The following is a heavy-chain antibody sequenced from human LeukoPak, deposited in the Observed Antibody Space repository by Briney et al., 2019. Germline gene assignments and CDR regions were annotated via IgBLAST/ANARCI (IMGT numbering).Heavy chain of an antibody. J-gene: IGHJ4*02. D-gene: IGHD3-22*01. V-gene: IGHV5-51*01. CDR3: ARTYYYDSSLDY. Sequence: HGESLKISCKGSGYSFTSYWIGWVRQMPGKGLGWMGIIYPGDSDTSYSPSFQGQVTISADKSISTAYLQWSSLKASDTAIYYCARTYYYDSSLDYWGQGTLVTVSS. CDR1: GYSFTSYW. CDR2: IYPGDSDT.